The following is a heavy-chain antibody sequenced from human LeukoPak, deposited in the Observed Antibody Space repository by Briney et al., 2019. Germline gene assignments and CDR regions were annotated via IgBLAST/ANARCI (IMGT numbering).Heavy chain of an antibody. CDR2: ISSNGGST. J-gene: IGHJ4*02. CDR1: GFTFSSYA. D-gene: IGHD6-6*01. V-gene: IGHV3-64*01. Sequence: GGSLRLSCAASGFTFSSYAMHWVRQAPGKGLEYVSAISSNGGSTYYANSVKGRFTISRDNSKNTLYLQMGSLRAEDMAVYYCARDMYSSSSGYFDYWGQGTLVTVSS. CDR3: ARDMYSSSSGYFDY.